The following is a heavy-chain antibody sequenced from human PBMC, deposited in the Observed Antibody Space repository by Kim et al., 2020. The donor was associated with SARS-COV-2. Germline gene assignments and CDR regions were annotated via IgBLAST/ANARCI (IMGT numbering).Heavy chain of an antibody. CDR2: IYYSGST. V-gene: IGHV4-39*01. J-gene: IGHJ4*02. CDR3: ARRSYYYGSGTKDDFDY. D-gene: IGHD3-10*01. CDR1: GGSISSSSYY. Sequence: SETLSLTCTVSGGSISSSSYYWGWIRQPPGKGLEWIGSIYYSGSTYYNPSLKSRVTISVDTSKNQFSLKLSSVTAADTAVYYCARRSYYYGSGTKDDFDYWGQGTLVTVSS.